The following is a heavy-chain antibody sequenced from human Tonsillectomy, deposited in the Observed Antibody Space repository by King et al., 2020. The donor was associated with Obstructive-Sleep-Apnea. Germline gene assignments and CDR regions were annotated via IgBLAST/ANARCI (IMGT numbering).Heavy chain of an antibody. CDR1: GYRFSSYW. J-gene: IGHJ5*02. CDR2: IYPGDSDT. Sequence: QLVQSGAEVKKPGESLKISCKGSGYRFSSYWIAWVRQRPGKGLEWMGIIYPGDSDTRYSPSFQGQVTLSADESSSTLYLQWSSLKASDSGMYYCAREGCSGGSCYGWFDPWGQGTLVTVSS. CDR3: AREGCSGGSCYGWFDP. D-gene: IGHD2-15*01. V-gene: IGHV5-51*01.